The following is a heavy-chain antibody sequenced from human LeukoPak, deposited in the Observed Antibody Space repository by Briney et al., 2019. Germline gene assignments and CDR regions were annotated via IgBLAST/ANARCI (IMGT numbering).Heavy chain of an antibody. D-gene: IGHD2-15*01. CDR1: GFMFSSYW. CDR2: IKPDGSEK. CDR3: ARGDCSGGSCYLSLTAIDY. V-gene: IGHV3-7*04. Sequence: GGSLRLSCAASGFMFSSYWMAWVRHAPGKGLEWVAHIKPDGSEKYYVDSVKGRLTISRDNAKNSLYLQMNSLRAEDTAVYYCARGDCSGGSCYLSLTAIDYWGQGTLVTVSS. J-gene: IGHJ4*02.